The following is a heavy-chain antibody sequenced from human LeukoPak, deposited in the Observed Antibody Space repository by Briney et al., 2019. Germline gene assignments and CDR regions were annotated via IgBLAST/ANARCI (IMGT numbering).Heavy chain of an antibody. Sequence: GASVKVSCKASGGTFSSYAISWVRQAPGQGLEWMGRIIPILGIANYAQKFQGRVTITADKSTSTAYMELSSLRSEDTAVYYCARVAPFDYYDSRDLHYFDYWGQGTLVTVSS. CDR3: ARVAPFDYYDSRDLHYFDY. CDR2: IIPILGIA. V-gene: IGHV1-69*04. CDR1: GGTFSSYA. D-gene: IGHD3-22*01. J-gene: IGHJ4*02.